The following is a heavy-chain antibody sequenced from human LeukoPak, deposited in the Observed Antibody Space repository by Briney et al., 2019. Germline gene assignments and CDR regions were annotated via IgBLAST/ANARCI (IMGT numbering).Heavy chain of an antibody. J-gene: IGHJ4*02. CDR3: ARLLPGDSSGYYLY. D-gene: IGHD3-22*01. Sequence: GASVKVSCKASGYTFTGYYMHWERQAPGQGLEWMGWINPNSGGTNYAQKFQGRVTMTRDTSISTAYMELSRLRSDDTAVYYCARLLPGDSSGYYLYWGQGTLVTVSS. CDR2: INPNSGGT. CDR1: GYTFTGYY. V-gene: IGHV1-2*02.